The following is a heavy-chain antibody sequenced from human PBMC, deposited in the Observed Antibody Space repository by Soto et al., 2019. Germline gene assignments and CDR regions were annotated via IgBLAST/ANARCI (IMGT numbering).Heavy chain of an antibody. CDR1: GGPISSGDYY. Sequence: SETLSLTCTVSGGPISSGDYYWSWIRQPPGKGLEWIGYIYYSGSTYYNPSLKSRVTISVDTSKNQFSLKLSSVTAADTAVYYCASFIAARPRIYYYYGMDVWGQGTTVTVSS. CDR3: ASFIAARPRIYYYYGMDV. V-gene: IGHV4-30-4*01. CDR2: IYYSGST. D-gene: IGHD6-6*01. J-gene: IGHJ6*02.